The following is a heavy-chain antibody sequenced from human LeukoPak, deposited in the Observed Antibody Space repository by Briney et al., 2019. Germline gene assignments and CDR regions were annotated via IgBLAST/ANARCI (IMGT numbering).Heavy chain of an antibody. CDR3: ARGFDGITMVQGSYYFDY. CDR1: GGSFSGYY. CDR2: INHSGST. D-gene: IGHD3-10*01. Sequence: PSETLSLTCAVYGGSFSGYYWSWIRQPPGKGLEWIGEINHSGSTNYNPSLKSRVTISVDTSKNQFSLKLSSVTAADTAVYYCARGFDGITMVQGSYYFDYWGQGTLVTVSS. J-gene: IGHJ4*02. V-gene: IGHV4-34*01.